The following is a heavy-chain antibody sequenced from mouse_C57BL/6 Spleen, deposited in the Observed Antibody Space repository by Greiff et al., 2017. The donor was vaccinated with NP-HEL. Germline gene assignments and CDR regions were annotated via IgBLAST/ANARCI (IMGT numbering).Heavy chain of an antibody. CDR2: IRNKANGYTT. CDR1: GFTFTDYY. D-gene: IGHD1-1*01. V-gene: IGHV7-3*01. CDR3: ATGPSTVPWFAY. Sequence: EVQRVESGGGLVQPGGSLSLSCAASGFTFTDYYMSWVRQPPGKALEWLGFIRNKANGYTTEYSASVKGRFTISRDNSQSILYLQMNALRAEDSATYYCATGPSTVPWFAYWGQGTLVTVSA. J-gene: IGHJ3*01.